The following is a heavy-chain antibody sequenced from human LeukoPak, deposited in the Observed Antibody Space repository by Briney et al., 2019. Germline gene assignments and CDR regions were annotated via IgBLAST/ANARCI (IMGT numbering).Heavy chain of an antibody. CDR2: IKQDGSEK. CDR1: GFTFSSYW. CDR3: ARVSELLDETPRGSWFDP. J-gene: IGHJ5*02. V-gene: IGHV3-7*01. Sequence: GGSLRLSCAASGFTFSSYWMSWVRQAPGKGLEWVANIKQDGSEKYYVDSVKGRFTISRDNAKNSLYLQMNSLRAEDTAVYYCARVSELLDETPRGSWFDPWGQGTLVTVSS. D-gene: IGHD3-16*01.